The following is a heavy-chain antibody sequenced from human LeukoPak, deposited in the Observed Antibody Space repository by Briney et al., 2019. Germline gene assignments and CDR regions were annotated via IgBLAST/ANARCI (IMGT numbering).Heavy chain of an antibody. D-gene: IGHD3-9*01. CDR2: ISSSSSTI. J-gene: IGHJ4*02. Sequence: GGSLRLSCAASGFTFSSYSMNWVRQAPGKGLEWVSYISSSSSTIYYADSVKGRFTISRDNAKNSLYLQMNSLRAEDTAVYYCARDRLTGAFDCWGQGTLVTVSS. V-gene: IGHV3-48*01. CDR1: GFTFSSYS. CDR3: ARDRLTGAFDC.